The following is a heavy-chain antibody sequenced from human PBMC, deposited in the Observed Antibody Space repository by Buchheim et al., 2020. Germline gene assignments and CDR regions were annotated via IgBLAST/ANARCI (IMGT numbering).Heavy chain of an antibody. Sequence: QLQLQESGPGLVKPSETLSLTCTVSGGSISSSSYYWGWIRQPPGKGLEWIGSIYYSGSTYYNPSLKSRVTISVDTSKNLFSLKLSSVTAADTAVYYCARGGDILTGYNWFDPWGQGTL. J-gene: IGHJ5*02. CDR2: IYYSGST. V-gene: IGHV4-39*01. D-gene: IGHD3-9*01. CDR3: ARGGDILTGYNWFDP. CDR1: GGSISSSSYY.